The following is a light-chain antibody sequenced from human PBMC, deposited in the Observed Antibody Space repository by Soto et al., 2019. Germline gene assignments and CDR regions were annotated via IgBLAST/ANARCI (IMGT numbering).Light chain of an antibody. Sequence: DIQMTQSPSTLSASVGDRVTITCRASQSISSWLAWYQQKPGKAPKLLIYKASTLESGVPSRFSGSASGTEFTLTLSSLQPDDFATYYCQQYHNWPWTFGQGTKVEIK. CDR1: QSISSW. CDR3: QQYHNWPWT. V-gene: IGKV1-5*03. CDR2: KAS. J-gene: IGKJ1*01.